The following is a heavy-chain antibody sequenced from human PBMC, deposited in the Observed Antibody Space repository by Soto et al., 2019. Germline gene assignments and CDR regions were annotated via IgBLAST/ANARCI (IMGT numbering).Heavy chain of an antibody. CDR3: ASRAAAGIFFDY. Sequence: GASVKVSCKASGGTFSSYAISWVRQAPGQGLEWMGGIIPIFGTANYAQKFQGRVTITADESTSTAYMELSSLRSEDTAVYYCASRAAAGIFFDYWGQGTLVTVSS. J-gene: IGHJ4*02. CDR2: IIPIFGTA. CDR1: GGTFSSYA. D-gene: IGHD6-13*01. V-gene: IGHV1-69*13.